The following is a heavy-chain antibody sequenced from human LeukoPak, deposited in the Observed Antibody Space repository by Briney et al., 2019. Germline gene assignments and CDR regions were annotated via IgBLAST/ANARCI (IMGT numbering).Heavy chain of an antibody. CDR1: GFTFSSSA. Sequence: TGGSLRLSCAASGFTFSSSAMSWVRQPPSKGLEWLPSITGDGVTTYYADSVKGRFTISRDNSKNILFLQMNSLRAEDSASYFCAKERRRVDTSMIRSYFFDSWGQGTPVTASS. CDR3: AKERRRVDTSMIRSYFFDS. V-gene: IGHV3-23*01. J-gene: IGHJ4*02. D-gene: IGHD3-16*01. CDR2: ITGDGVTT.